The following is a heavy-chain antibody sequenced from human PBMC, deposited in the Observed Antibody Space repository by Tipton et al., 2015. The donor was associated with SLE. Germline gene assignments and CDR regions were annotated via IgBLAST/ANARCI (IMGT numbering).Heavy chain of an antibody. J-gene: IGHJ4*02. V-gene: IGHV1-2*02. D-gene: IGHD1/OR15-1a*01. CDR2: INPYIGVT. CDR1: GYPFSSYG. Sequence: QLVQSGAEVKKPGASVKISCKASGYPFSSYGLSWVRQAPGQGLEWMGWINPYIGVTNYAQKFQGRVTMTRDTSISTAYMELSSLRSDDTAVYYCARKQPPDYWGQGALVTVSS. CDR3: ARKQPPDY.